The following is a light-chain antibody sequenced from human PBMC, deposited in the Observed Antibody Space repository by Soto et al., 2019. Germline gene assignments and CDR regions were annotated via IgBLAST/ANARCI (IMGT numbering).Light chain of an antibody. J-gene: IGLJ3*02. V-gene: IGLV2-14*01. CDR2: EVS. Sequence: QSALTQPASGSGSPGQSITISCTGTSSDVGGYNYVSWYQQHPGKAPNLMIYEVSNRPSGVSNRFSGSKSGNTASLTISGLQAEDEADYYCSSYTSSSTRVFGGGTKLTVL. CDR3: SSYTSSSTRV. CDR1: SSDVGGYNY.